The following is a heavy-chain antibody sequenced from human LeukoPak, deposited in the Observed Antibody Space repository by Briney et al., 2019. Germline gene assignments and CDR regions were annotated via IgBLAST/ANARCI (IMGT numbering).Heavy chain of an antibody. J-gene: IGHJ6*02. CDR1: GYTFTSYD. CDR3: ARSGAVVAATNYYYYGMDV. CDR2: MNPNSGNT. V-gene: IGHV1-8*01. D-gene: IGHD2-15*01. Sequence: ASVKVSCKASGYTFTSYDINWVRQATGQGLEWMGWMNPNSGNTGYAQKFQGRVTMTRNTSISTAYMELSGLRSEDTAVYYYARSGAVVAATNYYYYGMDVWGQGTTVTVSS.